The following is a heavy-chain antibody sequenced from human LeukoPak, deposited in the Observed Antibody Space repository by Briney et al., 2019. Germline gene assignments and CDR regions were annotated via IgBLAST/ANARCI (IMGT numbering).Heavy chain of an antibody. D-gene: IGHD3-22*01. Sequence: SETLSLTCTVSGYSISSGYYWGWIRQPPGKGLEWIGSIYHSGSTYYNPSLKSRVTISVDTSKNQFSLKLSSVTAADTAVYYCARARPHYYDSPAAAFDYWGQGTLVTVSS. CDR2: IYHSGST. CDR3: ARARPHYYDSPAAAFDY. CDR1: GYSISSGYY. J-gene: IGHJ4*02. V-gene: IGHV4-38-2*02.